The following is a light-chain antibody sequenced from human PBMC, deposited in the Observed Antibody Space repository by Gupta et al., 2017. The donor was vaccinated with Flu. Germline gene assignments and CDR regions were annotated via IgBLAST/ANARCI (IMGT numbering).Light chain of an antibody. V-gene: IGKV3-20*01. CDR2: AAS. J-gene: IGKJ2*01. CDR1: QSLNANY. Sequence: ATLSCRASQSLNANYLAWYQRKPGQAPRLLIYAASTRATGIPDRFSGSGSGTDFTLSISRLEPEDFAIYYCQHYETSPPLFTFGQGTRLDIK. CDR3: QHYETSPPLFT.